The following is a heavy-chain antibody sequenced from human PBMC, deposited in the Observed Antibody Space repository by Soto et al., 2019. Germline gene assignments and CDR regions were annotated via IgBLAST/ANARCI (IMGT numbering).Heavy chain of an antibody. V-gene: IGHV4-61*01. CDR2: VYHTGRT. J-gene: IGHJ4*02. CDR1: GGSFKSGSYS. Sequence: SETLSLTCTVSGGSFKSGSYSWSWIRQPPGKGLEWIGYVYHTGRTSYNPSLKSRVTISVDTSKNQFSLKLSSVTAADSAVYYCARGSTDSYPGSRIFDFWGRGTLVTVSS. CDR3: ARGSTDSYPGSRIFDF. D-gene: IGHD3-10*01.